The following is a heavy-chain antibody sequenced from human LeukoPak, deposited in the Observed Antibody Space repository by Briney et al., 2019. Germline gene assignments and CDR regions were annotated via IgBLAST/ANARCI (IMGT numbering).Heavy chain of an antibody. CDR2: IYYSGST. D-gene: IGHD3-22*01. CDR1: GGSISSYY. J-gene: IGHJ3*02. CDR3: ARGVTMIVVVITNDAFDI. Sequence: SETLSLTCTVSGGSISSYYWSWIRQPPGKGLEWIGSIYYSGSTYYNPSLKSRVTISVDTSKNQFSLKLSSVTAADTAVYYCARGVTMIVVVITNDAFDIWGQGTMVTVSS. V-gene: IGHV4-59*12.